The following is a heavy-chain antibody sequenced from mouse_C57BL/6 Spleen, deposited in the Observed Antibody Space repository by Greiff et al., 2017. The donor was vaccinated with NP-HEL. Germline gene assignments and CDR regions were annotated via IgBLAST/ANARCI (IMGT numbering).Heavy chain of an antibody. CDR2: IYPGSGNT. D-gene: IGHD2-4*01. V-gene: IGHV1-66*01. CDR1: GYSFTSYY. Sequence: VQLQESGPELVKPGASVKISCKASGYSFTSYYIHWVKQRPGQGLEWIGWIYPGSGNTKYNEKFKGKATLTADTSSSTAYMQLSSLTSEDAAVYYCARGYDYGGDYAMDDWGQGTSVTVSS. J-gene: IGHJ4*01. CDR3: ARGYDYGGDYAMDD.